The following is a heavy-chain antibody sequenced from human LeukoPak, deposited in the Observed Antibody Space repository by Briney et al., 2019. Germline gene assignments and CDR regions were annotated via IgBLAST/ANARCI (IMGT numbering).Heavy chain of an antibody. CDR3: ASEYSSSSRSQFDY. J-gene: IGHJ4*02. V-gene: IGHV1-69*06. CDR2: IIPIFGTA. Sequence: ASVKVSCKASGGTFSSYAISWVRQAPGQGLEWMGGIIPIFGTANYAQKFQGRVTITADKSTSTAYMELSSLRSEDTAVYYCASEYSSSSRSQFDYWGQGTLVTVSS. CDR1: GGTFSSYA. D-gene: IGHD6-6*01.